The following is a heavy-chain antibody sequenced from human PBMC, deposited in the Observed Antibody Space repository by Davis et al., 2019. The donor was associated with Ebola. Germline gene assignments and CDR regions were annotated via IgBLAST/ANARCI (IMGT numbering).Heavy chain of an antibody. CDR3: ARGSKYYDILTGPYYFDY. CDR2: INPNSGGT. V-gene: IGHV1-2*02. D-gene: IGHD3-9*01. CDR1: GGTFSSYA. J-gene: IGHJ4*02. Sequence: ASVKVSCKASGGTFSSYAISWVRQAPGQGLEWMGWINPNSGGTNYAQKFQGRVTMTRDTSTSTAYMELRSLRSDDTAVYYCARGSKYYDILTGPYYFDYWGQGTLVTVSS.